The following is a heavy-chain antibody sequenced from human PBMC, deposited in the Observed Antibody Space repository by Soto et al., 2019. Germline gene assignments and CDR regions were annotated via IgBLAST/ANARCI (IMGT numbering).Heavy chain of an antibody. J-gene: IGHJ5*02. CDR3: ARDEYGYSNWSDP. CDR2: ISAYNGNT. D-gene: IGHD4-4*01. V-gene: IGHV1-18*01. Sequence: ASVKVSCKASGYTFTSYGISRVRQAPGQGLEWMGWISAYNGNTNYAQKLQGRVTMTTDTSTSTAYMELRSLRSDDTAVYSCARDEYGYSNWSDPRGEGPLVTVPS. CDR1: GYTFTSYG.